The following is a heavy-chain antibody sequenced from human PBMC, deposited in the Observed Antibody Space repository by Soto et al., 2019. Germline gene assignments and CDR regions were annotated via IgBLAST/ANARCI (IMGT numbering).Heavy chain of an antibody. Sequence: PSETLPLTCTGPGGSISSSTYYWDWIRQPPGKGLEWIGAMYYTGNKNYNPSLESRVTMSVDTSKNQFSLKLSSVAPTDTAVYYCARRSSSSLGYLFDPWGRGILVTVS. V-gene: IGHV4-39*01. D-gene: IGHD6-6*01. CDR1: GGSISSSTYY. CDR2: MYYTGNK. J-gene: IGHJ5*02. CDR3: ARRSSSSLGYLFDP.